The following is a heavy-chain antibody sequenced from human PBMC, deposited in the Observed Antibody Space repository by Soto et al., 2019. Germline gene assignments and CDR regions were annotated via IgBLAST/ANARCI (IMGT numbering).Heavy chain of an antibody. CDR1: GYIFTHYG. Sequence: QVQLVQSGAEVKKPGASVKVSCKASGYIFTHYGFSWVRQAPGQGLEWMGWISAYNGKTNFAQDFQGRLTMTTDTSTNTAYMELRSLRSDDTAAYYCARWADSVDWPPGVDYWGQGTLVTVSS. J-gene: IGHJ4*02. V-gene: IGHV1-18*01. CDR2: ISAYNGKT. CDR3: ARWADSVDWPPGVDY. D-gene: IGHD1-26*01.